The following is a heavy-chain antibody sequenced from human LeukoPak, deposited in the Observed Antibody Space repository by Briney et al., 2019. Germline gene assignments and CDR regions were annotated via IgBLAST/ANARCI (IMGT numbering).Heavy chain of an antibody. D-gene: IGHD3-10*01. V-gene: IGHV3-53*01. CDR1: GFTVSSNY. CDR2: IYSGGST. J-gene: IGHJ4*02. Sequence: GSLRLSCAASGFTVSSNYMSWVRQAPGEGLEWVSVIYSGGSTYYADSVKGRFTISRDNSKNTLYLQMNSLRAEDTAVYYCARVVRGVIYYWGQGNLVTVSS. CDR3: ARVVRGVIYY.